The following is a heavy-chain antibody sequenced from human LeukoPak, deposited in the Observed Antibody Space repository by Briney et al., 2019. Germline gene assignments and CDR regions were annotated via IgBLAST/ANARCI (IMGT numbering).Heavy chain of an antibody. D-gene: IGHD3-3*01. V-gene: IGHV1-18*01. J-gene: IGHJ6*03. CDR3: ARQERITISGVDPGYMDV. Sequence: ASVKVSCKASGYTFTSYGISWVRQAPGQGLEWMGRISAYNGNTNYVQKLQGRVTMTTDTSTSTAYMELRSLRSDDTAVYYCARQERITISGVDPGYMDVWGKGTTVPVSS. CDR2: ISAYNGNT. CDR1: GYTFTSYG.